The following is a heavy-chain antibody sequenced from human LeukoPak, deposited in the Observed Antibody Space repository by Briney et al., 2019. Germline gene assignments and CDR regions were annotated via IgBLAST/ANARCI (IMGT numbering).Heavy chain of an antibody. CDR1: GFTFSSYG. CDR3: ARDHHRRLYDSQARDTFDI. V-gene: IGHV3-23*01. Sequence: GGSLRLSCAASGFTFSSYGMSWVRQAPGKGLEWVSAISGSGGSTYYADSVKGRFTISRDNSKNTLYLQMNSLRAEDTAVYYCARDHHRRLYDSQARDTFDIWGQGTMVTVSS. D-gene: IGHD3-22*01. J-gene: IGHJ3*02. CDR2: ISGSGGST.